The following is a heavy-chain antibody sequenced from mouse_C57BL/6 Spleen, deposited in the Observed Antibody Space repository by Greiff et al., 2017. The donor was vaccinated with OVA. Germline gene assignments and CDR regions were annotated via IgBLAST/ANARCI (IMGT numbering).Heavy chain of an antibody. J-gene: IGHJ3*01. V-gene: IGHV1-9*01. CDR2: ILPGSGST. Sequence: QVHVKQSGAELMKSGASVKLSCKATGYTFTGYWIEWVKQRPGHGLEWIGEILPGSGSTNYNEKFKGKATFTADTSSNTAYMQLSSLTTEDSAIYYCATYDGYFSFAYWGQGTLVTVSA. CDR3: ATYDGYFSFAY. CDR1: GYTFTGYW. D-gene: IGHD2-3*01.